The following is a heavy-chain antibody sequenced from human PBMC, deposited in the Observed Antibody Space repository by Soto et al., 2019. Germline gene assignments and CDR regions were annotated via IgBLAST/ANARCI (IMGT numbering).Heavy chain of an antibody. J-gene: IGHJ6*02. CDR3: ARMDGDYNYYCLDV. D-gene: IGHD4-17*01. Sequence: SGPTLVNPTETLTLTCSVSGFSLTNGRMGVSWIRQPPGKALEWLAHFFSDAERSYSTSMQSRLNMYKDSSGSQVVLNMTNMAPADTATYFCARMDGDYNYYCLDVWGHGIAVTVSS. CDR2: FFSDAER. CDR1: GFSLTNGRMG. V-gene: IGHV2-26*01.